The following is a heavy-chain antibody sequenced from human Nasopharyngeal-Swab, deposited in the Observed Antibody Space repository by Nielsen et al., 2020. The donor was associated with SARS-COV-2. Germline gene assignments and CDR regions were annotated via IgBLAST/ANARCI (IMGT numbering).Heavy chain of an antibody. J-gene: IGHJ4*02. CDR1: GYSFANYW. Sequence: GESLKISCTGFGYSFANYWIGWVRQMPGKGLEWMGSIYPGNSDTRYSPAFHGRVTISADKSINTAYLQWTSLRASDTAVYYCARGPSGWLQLELDYWGQGTLVTVSS. CDR2: IYPGNSDT. D-gene: IGHD5-24*01. CDR3: ARGPSGWLQLELDY. V-gene: IGHV5-51*01.